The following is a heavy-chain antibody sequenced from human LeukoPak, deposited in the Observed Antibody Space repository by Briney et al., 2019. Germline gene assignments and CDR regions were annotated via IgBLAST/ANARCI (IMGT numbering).Heavy chain of an antibody. D-gene: IGHD3-22*01. Sequence: GGSLRLSCAASGFIFDDYAMHWVRQAPGKGLEWVSSISSSSSYIYYADSVKGRFTISRDNAKNSLYLQMNSLRAEDTAVYYCARALFTYYYDSSGYEMFDYWGQGTLVTVSS. CDR3: ARALFTYYYDSSGYEMFDY. CDR1: GFIFDDYA. J-gene: IGHJ4*02. V-gene: IGHV3-21*01. CDR2: ISSSSSYI.